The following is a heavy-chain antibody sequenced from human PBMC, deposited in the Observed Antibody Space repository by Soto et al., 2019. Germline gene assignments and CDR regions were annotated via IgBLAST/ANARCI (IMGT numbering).Heavy chain of an antibody. J-gene: IGHJ4*02. CDR2: IYYNGIT. Sequence: SETLSLTCTVSGGSISNYYWSWIRQPPGNELEWIAYIYYNGITNYNPSLKSRVTMSVDTSKNQFSLTLTSVTAADTAVYYCARGRRYYYDNTGPFYFEHWGQGTLVTVSS. CDR1: GGSISNYY. D-gene: IGHD3-22*01. V-gene: IGHV4-59*01. CDR3: ARGRRYYYDNTGPFYFEH.